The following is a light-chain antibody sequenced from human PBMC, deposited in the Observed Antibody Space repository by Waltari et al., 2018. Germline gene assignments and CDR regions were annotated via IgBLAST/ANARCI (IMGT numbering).Light chain of an antibody. J-gene: IGLJ3*02. Sequence: QSVLTQPPSASGTPGQRVTISCSGRTSNIGSNTVNCYQRVPGTAPKLLIYSNDQRPSGVPDRFSASKSGTSASLAISGLQSEDEADYYCATWDDRLTGVVFGGVVFGGGTKVTVL. V-gene: IGLV1-44*01. CDR2: SND. CDR1: TSNIGSNT. CDR3: ATWDDRLTGVVFGGVV.